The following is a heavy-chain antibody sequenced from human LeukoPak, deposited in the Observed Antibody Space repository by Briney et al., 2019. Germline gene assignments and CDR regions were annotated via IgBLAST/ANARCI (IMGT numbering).Heavy chain of an antibody. D-gene: IGHD6-13*01. J-gene: IGHJ4*02. Sequence: GGSLRLSCAASGFTFSSYAMSWVRQAPGKGLEWVSAFSGSGGSTYYADSVKGRFTISRDNSKNTLYLQMNSLRAEDTAVYYCAKPEYSSSWSPFDYWGQGTLVTVSS. CDR3: AKPEYSSSWSPFDY. CDR1: GFTFSSYA. V-gene: IGHV3-23*01. CDR2: FSGSGGST.